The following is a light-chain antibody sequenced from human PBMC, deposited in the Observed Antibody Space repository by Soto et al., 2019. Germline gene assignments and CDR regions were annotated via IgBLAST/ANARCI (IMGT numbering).Light chain of an antibody. J-gene: IGLJ2*01. V-gene: IGLV1-51*01. Sequence: QSVLKQSPSVSAAPGQKVIISCSGSSFNIGNNYVSWYQQLPGTAPKLLIYDNNKRPSGIPDRFSGSKSGTSGTLDITGLQTRDEPGYDYETWDGSLRGEVVGGGTKPTV. CDR2: DNN. CDR3: ETWDGSLRGEV. CDR1: SFNIGNNY.